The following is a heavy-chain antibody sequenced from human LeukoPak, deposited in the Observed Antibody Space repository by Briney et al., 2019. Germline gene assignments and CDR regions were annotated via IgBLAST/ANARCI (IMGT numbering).Heavy chain of an antibody. CDR2: INWNGGST. D-gene: IGHD3-3*01. V-gene: IGHV3-20*04. CDR1: GFTFGDYS. CDR3: ARVVGAIFGVVIIRDYYYYMDV. Sequence: GGSLRLSCAASGFTFGDYSMSWVRQAPGKGLEWVSGINWNGGSTGYADSVKGRFTISRDNAKNSLYLQMNSLRAEDTALYYCARVVGAIFGVVIIRDYYYYMDVWGKGTTVTVSS. J-gene: IGHJ6*03.